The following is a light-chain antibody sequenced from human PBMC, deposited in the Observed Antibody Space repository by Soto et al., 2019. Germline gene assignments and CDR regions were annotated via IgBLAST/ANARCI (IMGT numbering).Light chain of an antibody. V-gene: IGKV1-5*03. CDR3: QQYDSIPYT. J-gene: IGKJ2*01. CDR2: KAS. CDR1: QTINSW. Sequence: DIQMTQSPSTLSASVRDRVTITCRASQTINSWLAWYQQRPGKAPRLLIYKASTLESGVPSRFSGSGSGTEFTLTISTLQPDDFATYYCQQYDSIPYTFGQWTKLDIK.